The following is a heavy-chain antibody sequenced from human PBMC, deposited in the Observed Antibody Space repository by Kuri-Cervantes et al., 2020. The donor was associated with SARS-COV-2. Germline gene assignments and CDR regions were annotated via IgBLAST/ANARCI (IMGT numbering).Heavy chain of an antibody. CDR2: ISGSGGRT. J-gene: IGHJ6*02. CDR1: GFTFSSYA. D-gene: IGHD3-3*01. CDR3: AKDLGDFWRGYLPPSYGMDV. V-gene: IGHV3-23*01. Sequence: GESLKISCAASGFTFSSYAMSWVRQAPGKGLEWVSAISGSGGRTYYADSVKGRLTISRDNSKNTLYLQMNSLRAEDTAIYYCAKDLGDFWRGYLPPSYGMDVWGQGTTVTVSS.